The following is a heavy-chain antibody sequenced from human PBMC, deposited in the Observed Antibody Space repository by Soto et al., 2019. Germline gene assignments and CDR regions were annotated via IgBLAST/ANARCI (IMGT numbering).Heavy chain of an antibody. CDR2: INPSGGST. V-gene: IGHV1-46*01. CDR3: ARDLVPYDSSGPQDY. J-gene: IGHJ4*02. CDR1: GYTFTSYY. D-gene: IGHD3-22*01. Sequence: XVKVSCRASGYTFTSYYMHWVRQAPGQGLEWMGIINPSGGSTSYAQKFQGRVTMTRDTSTSTVYMELSSLRSEDTAVYYCARDLVPYDSSGPQDYWGQGTLVTVSS.